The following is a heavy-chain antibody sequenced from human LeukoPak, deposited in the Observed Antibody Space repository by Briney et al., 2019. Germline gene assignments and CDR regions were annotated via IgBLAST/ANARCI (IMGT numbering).Heavy chain of an antibody. CDR3: ARETAAAAVSDY. CDR2: ISSSGSYI. V-gene: IGHV3-21*01. Sequence: GGSLRLSCAASGFTFSSYSMNWVRQAPGKGLEWVSSISSSGSYIYYADSVKGRSTISRDNAKNSLYLQMNSLRAEDTAVYYCARETAAAAVSDYWGQGTLVTVSS. CDR1: GFTFSSYS. J-gene: IGHJ4*02. D-gene: IGHD6-13*01.